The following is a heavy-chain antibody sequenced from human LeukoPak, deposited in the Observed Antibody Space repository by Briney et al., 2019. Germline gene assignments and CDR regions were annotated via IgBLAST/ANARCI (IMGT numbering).Heavy chain of an antibody. J-gene: IGHJ5*02. CDR1: GGSISNSHW. V-gene: IGHV4-4*02. Sequence: SETLSLTCDVSGGSISNSHWWSWARQSPGKGLEWIGQIHHSGSTNYSPSLKSRVIISIDKSKNQFSLNLNSVTAADTALYFCARESDYSHPNYFDPWGQGTLVTVSS. D-gene: IGHD4-11*01. CDR3: ARESDYSHPNYFDP. CDR2: IHHSGST.